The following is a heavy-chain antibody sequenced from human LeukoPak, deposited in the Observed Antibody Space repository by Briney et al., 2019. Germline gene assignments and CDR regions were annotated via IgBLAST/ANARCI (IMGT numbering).Heavy chain of an antibody. CDR1: GFTFTTYW. V-gene: IGHV3-74*01. CDR2: INGDGSNS. J-gene: IGHJ4*02. D-gene: IGHD3-16*01. Sequence: PGGSLRLSCVASGFTFTTYWMHWVRQAPGKGLVWVSRINGDGSNSNYADSVKGRITISRDNARNTLYLQMNGLRAEDTALYYCARTSPTSHFDFWGQGTLVTVSS. CDR3: ARTSPTSHFDF.